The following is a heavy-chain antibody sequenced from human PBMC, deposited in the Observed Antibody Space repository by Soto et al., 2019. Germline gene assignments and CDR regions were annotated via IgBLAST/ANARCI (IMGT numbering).Heavy chain of an antibody. V-gene: IGHV3-33*01. CDR3: ARDFPYSSSWYFGY. CDR2: IWYDGSNK. CDR1: GFTFSSYG. J-gene: IGHJ4*02. D-gene: IGHD6-13*01. Sequence: SCAASGFTFSSYGMHWVRQAPGKGLEWVAVIWYDGSNKYYADSVKGRFTISRDNSKNTLYLQMNSLRAEDTAVYYCARDFPYSSSWYFGYWGQGTLVTVSS.